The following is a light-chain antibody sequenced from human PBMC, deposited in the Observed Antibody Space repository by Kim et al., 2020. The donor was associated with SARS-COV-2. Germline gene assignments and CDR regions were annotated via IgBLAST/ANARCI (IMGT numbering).Light chain of an antibody. CDR2: GKN. CDR3: NSRDSSGNPWV. Sequence: SSELTQDPAVSVALGQTVRITCQGDSLRSYYASWYQQKPGQAPVLVIYGKNNRPSGIPDRFSGYSSGNTASLNVTGAQAEDEADYYCNSRDSSGNPWVFG. V-gene: IGLV3-19*01. CDR1: SLRSYY. J-gene: IGLJ3*02.